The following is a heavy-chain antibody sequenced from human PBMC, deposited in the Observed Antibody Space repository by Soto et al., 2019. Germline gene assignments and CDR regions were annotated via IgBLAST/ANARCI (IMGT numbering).Heavy chain of an antibody. V-gene: IGHV4-30-4*01. Sequence: SVTLSLTCYFTSLSIPGRYYSWSWIRQPPGKGLEWIGYIYYSGSTNYNPSLKSRVTISVDTSSNQFSLSLNSVTAADTAVYFCARATYGMDVWGQGTTVS. CDR1: SLSIPGRYYS. J-gene: IGHJ6*02. CDR2: IYYSGST. CDR3: ARATYGMDV.